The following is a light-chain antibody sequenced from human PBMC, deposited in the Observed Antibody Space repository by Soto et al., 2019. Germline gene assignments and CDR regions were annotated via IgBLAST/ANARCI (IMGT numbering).Light chain of an antibody. CDR1: QTGSRN. CDR3: QQYNKWHS. J-gene: IGKJ5*01. Sequence: VMTHSPATLSVSPRERATLSCRASQTGSRNLAWYQQRPGQAPRRLIYDISNRATGVPARFSGSGSETEFTLTIRSLQSEDFAVYFCQQYNKWHSFGQAPRLESK. V-gene: IGKV3-15*01. CDR2: DIS.